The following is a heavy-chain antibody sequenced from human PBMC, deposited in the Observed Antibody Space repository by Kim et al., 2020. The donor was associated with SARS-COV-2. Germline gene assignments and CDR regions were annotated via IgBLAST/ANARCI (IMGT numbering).Heavy chain of an antibody. Sequence: GGSLRLSCAASGLTFSSYGMHWVRQAPGKGLEWVAVIWYDGSNKYYADSVKGRFTISRDNSKNTLYLQMNSLRAEDTAVYYCARERREYYDILTGYYTSYYYYGMDVWGQGTTVTVSS. V-gene: IGHV3-33*01. CDR1: GLTFSSYG. CDR3: ARERREYYDILTGYYTSYYYYGMDV. J-gene: IGHJ6*02. CDR2: IWYDGSNK. D-gene: IGHD3-9*01.